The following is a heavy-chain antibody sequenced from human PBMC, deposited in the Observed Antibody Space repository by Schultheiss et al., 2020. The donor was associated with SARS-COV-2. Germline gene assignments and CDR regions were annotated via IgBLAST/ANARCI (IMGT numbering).Heavy chain of an antibody. J-gene: IGHJ6*02. Sequence: SGPTLVKPTQTLTLTCTFSGFSLSTSGVGVGWIRQPPGKALEWLALIYWDDDKRYSTSLKTRLTISKDTSKNQVVLTMTNMDPVDTATYYCAHRPGLGLFYYGLDVWGQGTTVTVSS. D-gene: IGHD3-16*01. V-gene: IGHV2-5*02. CDR2: IYWDDDK. CDR3: AHRPGLGLFYYGLDV. CDR1: GFSLSTSGVG.